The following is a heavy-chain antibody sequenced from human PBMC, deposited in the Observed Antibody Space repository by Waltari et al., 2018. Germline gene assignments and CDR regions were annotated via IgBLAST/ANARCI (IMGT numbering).Heavy chain of an antibody. J-gene: IGHJ4*02. CDR3: ARLPQERVSFWDCSGGSCLFDY. CDR2: ISAYNGNT. CDR1: GYTFTSYG. D-gene: IGHD2-15*01. Sequence: QVQLVQSGAEVKKPGASVKVSCKASGYTFTSYGISWVRQAPGQGLEWMGWISAYNGNTNYAQKLQGRVTMTTDTSTSTAYMELSRLRSDDTAVYYCARLPQERVSFWDCSGGSCLFDYWGQGTLVTVSS. V-gene: IGHV1-18*01.